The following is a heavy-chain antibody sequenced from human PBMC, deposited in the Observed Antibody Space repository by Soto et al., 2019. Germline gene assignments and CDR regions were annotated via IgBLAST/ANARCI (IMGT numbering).Heavy chain of an antibody. Sequence: SETLSLTCTVSGDSIRSYYWSWIRQPPGKGLEWIGYISYTGSTHYNPSLKSRVTISADTSKNQFSLKLSSVTTADTALYYCARGGVAAPYYYYGMDVWGQGSTVTVSS. CDR2: ISYTGST. J-gene: IGHJ6*02. CDR1: GDSIRSYY. V-gene: IGHV4-59*01. CDR3: ARGGVAAPYYYYGMDV. D-gene: IGHD2-15*01.